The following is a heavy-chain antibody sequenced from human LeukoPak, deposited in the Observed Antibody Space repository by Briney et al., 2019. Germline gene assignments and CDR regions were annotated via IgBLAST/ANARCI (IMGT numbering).Heavy chain of an antibody. Sequence: KPGGSLRLSCAASGFTFSNYNMNWVRQAPGQGLEWVSSISTGGSYTHYADSLKGRFTISRDNAKNSLYLQMNSLRAEDTAVYYCAICGGGACHKGYSDHWGQGTLVTVSS. CDR2: ISTGGSYT. J-gene: IGHJ4*02. CDR3: AICGGGACHKGYSDH. CDR1: GFTFSNYN. D-gene: IGHD2-21*01. V-gene: IGHV3-21*01.